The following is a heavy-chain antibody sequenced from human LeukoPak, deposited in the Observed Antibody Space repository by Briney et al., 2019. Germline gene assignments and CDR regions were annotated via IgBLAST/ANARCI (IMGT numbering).Heavy chain of an antibody. Sequence: SLRLSCAASGFTFDDYAMHWVRQPPGKGLEWGSGISWNSGSIDYADSVKGRFTISRDNAKNSLYLQMNSLRVEDTAFYYCAKDNRRHYTSGPNPDSLHWGQGALVTVSS. CDR1: GFTFDDYA. D-gene: IGHD6-19*01. CDR3: AKDNRRHYTSGPNPDSLH. J-gene: IGHJ4*02. CDR2: ISWNSGSI. V-gene: IGHV3-9*01.